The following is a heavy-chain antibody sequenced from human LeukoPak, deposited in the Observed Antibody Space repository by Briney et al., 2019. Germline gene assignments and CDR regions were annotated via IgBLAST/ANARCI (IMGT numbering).Heavy chain of an antibody. CDR1: GFTFSDYY. Sequence: GGSLRLSCAASGFTFSDYYMSWIRQAPGKGLEWVSYISSSGSTIYYADSVKGRFTISRDNAKNSLYLQMNSLRAEDTAVYYCARQNTYYYDSSPDYFDYWGQGTLVTVSS. CDR2: ISSSGSTI. J-gene: IGHJ4*02. D-gene: IGHD3-22*01. V-gene: IGHV3-11*04. CDR3: ARQNTYYYDSSPDYFDY.